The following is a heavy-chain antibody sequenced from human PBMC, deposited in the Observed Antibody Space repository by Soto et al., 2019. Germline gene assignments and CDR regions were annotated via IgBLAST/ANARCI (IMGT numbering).Heavy chain of an antibody. V-gene: IGHV1-18*01. D-gene: IGHD2-2*01. CDR3: ARVTGRYCSSTSCYSGVPWFDP. J-gene: IGHJ5*02. CDR1: GYTFTSYG. Sequence: ASVKVSCKASGYTFTSYGISWVRQAPGQGLEWMGWISAYNGNTNYAQKLQGRVTMTTDTSTSTAYMELRSLRSDDTAVYYCARVTGRYCSSTSCYSGVPWFDPWGQG. CDR2: ISAYNGNT.